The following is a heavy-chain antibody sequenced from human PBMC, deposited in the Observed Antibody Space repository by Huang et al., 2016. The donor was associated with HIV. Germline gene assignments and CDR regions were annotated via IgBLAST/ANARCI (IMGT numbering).Heavy chain of an antibody. CDR1: GGTFTGYF. V-gene: IGHV4-34*02. CDR3: VRCPGYYFEPSRYFDAFDI. D-gene: IGHD3-22*01. Sequence: VQLQQWGASLLKPSETLSLTCAVSGGTFTGYFWGWVRQAPGKGLEWIAEIKHSGTTFYNPSLRSRVSMSVDVSNNQFSLSLKSVTAADTAVYFCVRCPGYYFEPSRYFDAFDIWGPGTMVTVS. CDR2: IKHSGTT. J-gene: IGHJ3*02.